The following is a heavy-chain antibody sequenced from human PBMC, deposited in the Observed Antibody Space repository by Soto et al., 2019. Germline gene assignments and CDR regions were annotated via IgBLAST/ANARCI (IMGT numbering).Heavy chain of an antibody. CDR3: ARGGLFDP. V-gene: IGHV4-30-2*01. CDR2: IYHSGST. Sequence: SETLSLTCAVSGGSISSGGNSWSWIRQPPGKGLEWIGYIYHSGSTYYNPSLKSRVTISVDRSKNQFSLKLSSVTAADTAVYYCARGGLFDPWGQGTLVTVSS. CDR1: GGSISSGGNS. J-gene: IGHJ5*02. D-gene: IGHD5-12*01.